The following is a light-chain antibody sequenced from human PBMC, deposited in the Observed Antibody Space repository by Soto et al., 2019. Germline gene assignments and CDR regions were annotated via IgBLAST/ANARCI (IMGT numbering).Light chain of an antibody. V-gene: IGLV2-23*02. CDR2: EVN. CDR3: CSFAGSGTGV. CDR1: SSDIGTYNL. Sequence: QSALTQPASVSGSPGQSIAISCTGTSSDIGTYNLVSWYQQHPGKVPKLMISEVNKRPSGVSNRFSGSKSGNTACLTISGLQTEDEADYYCCSFAGSGTGVFGTGTKVTVL. J-gene: IGLJ1*01.